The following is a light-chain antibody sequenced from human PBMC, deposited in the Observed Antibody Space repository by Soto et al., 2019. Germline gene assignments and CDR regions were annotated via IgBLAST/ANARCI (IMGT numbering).Light chain of an antibody. CDR1: QSVSSS. CDR3: QQFSSYPLT. CDR2: SGD. V-gene: IGKV3-20*01. J-gene: IGKJ5*01. Sequence: THSPRTQILAAGVSGTLSWRASQSVSSSVAWYQHKPGQSPRLVVYSGDKRAPGIPPRFSGSGSGTDFTLTISRLEPEDFAVYYCQQFSSYPLTFGPGTRLEIK.